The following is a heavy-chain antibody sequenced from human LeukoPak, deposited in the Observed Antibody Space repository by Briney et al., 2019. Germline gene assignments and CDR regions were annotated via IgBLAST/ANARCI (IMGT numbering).Heavy chain of an antibody. CDR2: NHYSGSV. CDR3: ARGRDAYNRFDY. D-gene: IGHD5-24*01. Sequence: SETLSLTCTGSVGSISSGAHYWGWIRQPPGKGLEWIGSNHYSGSVYYNPSLRSRFTISLDTSKNQFSLKLSSVTAADTAVYHCARGRDAYNRFDYWGQGTLVTVSS. J-gene: IGHJ4*02. V-gene: IGHV4-39*07. CDR1: VGSISSGAHY.